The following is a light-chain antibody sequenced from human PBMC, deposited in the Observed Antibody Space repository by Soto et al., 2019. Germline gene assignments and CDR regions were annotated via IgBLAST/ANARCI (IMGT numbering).Light chain of an antibody. V-gene: IGKV3-20*01. CDR3: QQYGSSPKT. CDR1: QTISSSY. J-gene: IGKJ1*01. CDR2: GAS. Sequence: EIVLTQSPGTLSLSPGERATLSCRASQTISSSYLAWYQQKPGQAPRLLIYGASSRATGIPDRFSGSGSGTDFTLTISRREHEAFAVYYCQQYGSSPKTFGQGTKVEIK.